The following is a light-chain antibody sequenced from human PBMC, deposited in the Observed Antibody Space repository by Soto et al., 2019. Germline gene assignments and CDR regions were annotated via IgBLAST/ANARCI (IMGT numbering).Light chain of an antibody. CDR2: EDN. CDR1: SGGIASNY. Sequence: NFMLTQPHSVSESPGKTVTISCTRSSGGIASNYVQWYQLRPGSAPTTVIYEDNQRPSGVPDRFSGSIDSSSNSASLTISGLKTEDEADYYCQSYDSGNPWVFGGGTKVTV. J-gene: IGLJ3*02. V-gene: IGLV6-57*04. CDR3: QSYDSGNPWV.